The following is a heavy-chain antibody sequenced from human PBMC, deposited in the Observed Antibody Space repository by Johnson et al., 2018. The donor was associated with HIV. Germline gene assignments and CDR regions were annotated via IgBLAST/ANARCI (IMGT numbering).Heavy chain of an antibody. CDR3: AREGEWLVPSLDI. V-gene: IGHV3-30*03. J-gene: IGHJ3*02. CDR1: GFTFSSYG. D-gene: IGHD6-19*01. CDR2: ISYDGSNK. Sequence: QLVESGGGVVQPGRSLRLSCAASGFTFSSYGMHWVRQAPGKGLEWVAVISYDGSNKYYADSVKGRFTISRDNSKNTLYLQMNSLRAEDTAVYYCAREGEWLVPSLDIWGQGTMVTVSS.